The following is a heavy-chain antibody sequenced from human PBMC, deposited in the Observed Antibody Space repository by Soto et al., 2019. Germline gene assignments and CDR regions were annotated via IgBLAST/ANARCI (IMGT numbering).Heavy chain of an antibody. CDR2: INNNGGST. CDR1: GFTFSSYA. D-gene: IGHD6-13*01. Sequence: LRLSCAASGFTFSSYAMHWVRQAPGKGLEYVSTINNNGGSTYYANSVKGRFTISRDNSKNTLYLQMGSLRAEDMAVYYCATTIAAAGGYYFNYWGQGTLVTVSS. J-gene: IGHJ4*02. CDR3: ATTIAAAGGYYFNY. V-gene: IGHV3-64*01.